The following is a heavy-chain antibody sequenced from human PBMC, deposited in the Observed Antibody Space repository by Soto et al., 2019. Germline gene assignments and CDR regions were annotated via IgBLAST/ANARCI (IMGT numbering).Heavy chain of an antibody. J-gene: IGHJ6*03. CDR3: ARIGTGYYYMDV. V-gene: IGHV3-74*01. Sequence: EVQLVESGGGLVQPGGSLRLSCAASGCTFSTYWMHWVRQVPGKGLVWVSRINSDGSRTNYGDSVRGRFTTSRDNAKNTRYLEMNSLRAEDTAVYFCARIGTGYYYMDVWGKGTTVTVSS. CDR1: GCTFSTYW. CDR2: INSDGSRT. D-gene: IGHD1-1*01.